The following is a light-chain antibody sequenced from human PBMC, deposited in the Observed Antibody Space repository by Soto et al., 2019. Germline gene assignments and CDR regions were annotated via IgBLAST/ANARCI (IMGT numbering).Light chain of an antibody. CDR1: QSVSSSY. CDR3: QQYGSAPQT. J-gene: IGKJ1*01. V-gene: IGKV3-20*01. CDR2: GAS. Sequence: EIVLTQSPGTLSLSPGERSTLSCRASQSVSSSYLAWYQHKPGQAPRLLIYGASSRATGIPDRFSGSGSGTHFTLTISRLEPEDFAVYYCQQYGSAPQTLGQGTKVEIK.